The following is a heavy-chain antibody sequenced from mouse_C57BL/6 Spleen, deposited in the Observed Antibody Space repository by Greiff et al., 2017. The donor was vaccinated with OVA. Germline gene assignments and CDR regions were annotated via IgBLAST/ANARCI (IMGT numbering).Heavy chain of an antibody. CDR2: IRNKANNHAT. Sequence: EVQRVESGGGLVQPGGSMKLSCAASGFTFSDAWMDWVRQSPEKGLEWVAEIRNKANNHATYYAESVKGRFTISRDDSKSSVYLQMNSLRAEDTGIYYCTRNWVHYFDYWGQGTTLTVSS. CDR1: GFTFSDAW. V-gene: IGHV6-6*01. CDR3: TRNWVHYFDY. J-gene: IGHJ2*01. D-gene: IGHD4-1*01.